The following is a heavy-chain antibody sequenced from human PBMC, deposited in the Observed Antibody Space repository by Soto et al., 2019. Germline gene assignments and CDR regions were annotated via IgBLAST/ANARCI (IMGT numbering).Heavy chain of an antibody. Sequence: EVQLVESGGGLVQPGGSLRLSCSASRFTFRSYWMSWVRQAPGKGPQWVANINQDGSGKYYVDSLKDRFTISRDNTKNWLYLQVNSLGAEDTVVYYCARGPVYYNGPVSYYEGYWGQGALVTVSS. CDR3: ARGPVYYNGPVSYYEGY. V-gene: IGHV3-7*04. CDR1: RFTFRSYW. CDR2: INQDGSGK. J-gene: IGHJ4*02. D-gene: IGHD3-10*01.